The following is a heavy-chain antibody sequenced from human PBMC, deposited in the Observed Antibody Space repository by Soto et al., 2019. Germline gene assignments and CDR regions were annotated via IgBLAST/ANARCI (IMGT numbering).Heavy chain of an antibody. CDR2: INHSGST. J-gene: IGHJ6*03. CDR3: AERYSSDKINMDV. V-gene: IGHV4-34*01. CDR1: GGSFSGYY. Sequence: ETLSLTCAVYGGSFSGYYWSWIRQPPGKGLEWIGEINHSGSTNYNPPLKSRVTISVDTSKNQFSLKLSSVTAADTAVYYCAERYSSDKINMDVWGKGTTVTV. D-gene: IGHD6-19*01.